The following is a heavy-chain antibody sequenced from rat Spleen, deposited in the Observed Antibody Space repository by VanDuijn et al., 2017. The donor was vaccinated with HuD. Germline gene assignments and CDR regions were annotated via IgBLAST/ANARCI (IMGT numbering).Heavy chain of an antibody. Sequence: EVQLVETGGVLVQPGRSLKLSCVASGFTFNNYWMYWIRQAPGKGLEWVSSINTDGSRSYYPDSVKGRFAISRENAENTVYLQMNSLRSEDTATYYCAKEGFGVTFAYWGQGTLVTVSS. CDR2: INTDGSRS. CDR3: AKEGFGVTFAY. V-gene: IGHV5-58*01. J-gene: IGHJ3*01. CDR1: GFTFNNYW. D-gene: IGHD4-3*01.